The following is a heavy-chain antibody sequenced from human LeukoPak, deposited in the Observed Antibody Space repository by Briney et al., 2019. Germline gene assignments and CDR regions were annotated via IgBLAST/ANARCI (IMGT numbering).Heavy chain of an antibody. J-gene: IGHJ4*02. V-gene: IGHV1-46*01. CDR3: ARTCTNGVCLDY. Sequence: ASVKVSCKASGYTFTSYYMHWVRQAPGQGLEWMGIINPSGGSTSYAQKFQGRVTMTRDMSTSTVYMELSSLRSEDTAVYYCARTCTNGVCLDYWGQGTLVTVSS. D-gene: IGHD2-8*01. CDR2: INPSGGST. CDR1: GYTFTSYY.